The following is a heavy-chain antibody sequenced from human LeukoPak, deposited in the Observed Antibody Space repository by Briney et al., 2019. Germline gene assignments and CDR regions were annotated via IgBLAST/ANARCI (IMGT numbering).Heavy chain of an antibody. V-gene: IGHV3-11*01. D-gene: IGHD3-3*01. CDR1: GFTFSDYY. CDR2: ISSSGSTI. J-gene: IGHJ4*02. CDR3: ARRYYDFWSGSYYFDY. Sequence: GGSLRLSCAASGFTFSDYYMSWIRQAPGKGLEWVSYISSSGSTIYYADSVKGRFTISRDNAKNSLYLQMNSLRAEDTAVYYCARRYYDFWSGSYYFDYWGQGTLVTVSS.